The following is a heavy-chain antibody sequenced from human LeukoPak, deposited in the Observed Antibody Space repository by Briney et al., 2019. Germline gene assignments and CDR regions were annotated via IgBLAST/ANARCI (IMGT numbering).Heavy chain of an antibody. CDR2: ISSSSSYI. Sequence: KPGGSLRLSCAASGFTFSSYSMNWVRQAPGKGLEWVSSISSSSSYIYYADSVKGRFTISRDNAKNSLYLQMNSLRAEDTAVYYCARGRIAAAGRYFDYWGQGTLVNVSS. J-gene: IGHJ4*02. D-gene: IGHD6-13*01. CDR1: GFTFSSYS. V-gene: IGHV3-21*01. CDR3: ARGRIAAAGRYFDY.